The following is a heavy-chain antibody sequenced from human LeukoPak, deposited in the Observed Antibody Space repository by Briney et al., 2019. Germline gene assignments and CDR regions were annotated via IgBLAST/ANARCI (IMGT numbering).Heavy chain of an antibody. Sequence: GASVKVSCKASGYTFTGYYMHWVRQAPGQGLEWMGWINPNSGGTNYAQKFQGRVTMTRDTSISTAYMELSRLRSDDTAVYYCARGSGVVTVDPLYFQHWGQGTLVTVSS. J-gene: IGHJ1*01. CDR1: GYTFTGYY. D-gene: IGHD2-21*02. CDR3: ARGSGVVTVDPLYFQH. CDR2: INPNSGGT. V-gene: IGHV1-2*02.